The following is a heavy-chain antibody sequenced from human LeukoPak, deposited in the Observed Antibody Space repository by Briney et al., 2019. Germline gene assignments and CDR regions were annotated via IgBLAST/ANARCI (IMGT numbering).Heavy chain of an antibody. CDR1: GGSFSGYY. V-gene: IGHV4-34*01. J-gene: IGHJ4*02. CDR2: INHSGST. D-gene: IGHD5-18*01. CDR3: ARGRRGYSCGYLPFDY. Sequence: PSETLSLTCAVYGGSFSGYYWSWIRQPPGKGLEWIGEINHSGSTNYNPSLKSRVTISVDTSKNQFSLKLSSVTAADTAVYYCARGRRGYSCGYLPFDYWGQGTLVTVSS.